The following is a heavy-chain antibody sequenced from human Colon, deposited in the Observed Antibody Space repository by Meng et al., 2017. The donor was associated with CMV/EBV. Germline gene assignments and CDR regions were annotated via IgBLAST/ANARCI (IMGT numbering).Heavy chain of an antibody. V-gene: IGHV3-30*09. CDR1: GFTFTSYA. Sequence: GGSLRLSCAASGFTFTSYAIHWVRQAPGKGLEWVATISFDGNTQYYTDSVKGRFAISRENSNNTVYLQMNSLRTDDTAVYYCARPRRAYSSSWSSLDYWGQGTLVTVSS. J-gene: IGHJ4*02. D-gene: IGHD6-13*01. CDR3: ARPRRAYSSSWSSLDY. CDR2: ISFDGNTQ.